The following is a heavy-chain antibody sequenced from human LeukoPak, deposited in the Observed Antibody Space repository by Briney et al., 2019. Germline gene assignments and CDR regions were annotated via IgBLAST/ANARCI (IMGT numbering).Heavy chain of an antibody. CDR3: AKVGIRISLIVVVFTTADDWYFDL. D-gene: IGHD3-22*01. Sequence: PGGSLRLSCAASGFIFSSYVMHWVRQAPGKGLEWVSGISGSGGSTYYADSVKGRLTISRDNSKNTLYLQMDSLRAEDTAVYYCAKVGIRISLIVVVFTTADDWYFDLWGRGTLVTVSS. CDR1: GFIFSSYV. V-gene: IGHV3-23*01. J-gene: IGHJ2*01. CDR2: ISGSGGST.